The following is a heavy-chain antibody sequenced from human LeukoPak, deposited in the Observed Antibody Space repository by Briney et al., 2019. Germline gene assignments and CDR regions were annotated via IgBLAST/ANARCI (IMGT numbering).Heavy chain of an antibody. CDR1: GGSTNGYY. V-gene: IGHV4-59*01. D-gene: IGHD3-16*01. CDR2: ISHRGST. CDR3: ARGFEGVAGWFDP. Sequence: SETLSLTCTVSGGSTNGYYWSWIRQPPGKAPEWIGYISHRGSTKYNLSLKSRVTMSVDTSKNQFSLKLTSVIAADTAMYYCARGFEGVAGWFDPWGQGTLVTVSS. J-gene: IGHJ5*02.